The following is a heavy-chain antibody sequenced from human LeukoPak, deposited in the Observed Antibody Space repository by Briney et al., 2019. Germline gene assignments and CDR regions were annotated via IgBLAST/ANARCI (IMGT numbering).Heavy chain of an antibody. Sequence: SETLSLTCTVSGGSISSSSYYWGWTRQPPGKGLGWIGSIYYSGSTYYNPSLKSRVTISVDTSKNQFSLKLSSVTAADTAVYYCARLANTAYYDFWSGYFPNWFDPWGQGTLVTVSS. CDR1: GGSISSSSYY. D-gene: IGHD3-3*01. V-gene: IGHV4-39*01. CDR3: ARLANTAYYDFWSGYFPNWFDP. J-gene: IGHJ5*02. CDR2: IYYSGST.